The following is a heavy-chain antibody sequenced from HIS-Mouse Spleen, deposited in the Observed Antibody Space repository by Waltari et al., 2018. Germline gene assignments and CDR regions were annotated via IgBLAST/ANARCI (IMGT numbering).Heavy chain of an antibody. Sequence: QVQLQQWGAGLLKPSETLSLTCAVYGGSFSGYYWSWIRQPPGKGLEWIGSIYYSGSTHYNPSLKGRVTISVDTSKNQFSLKMSSVTAADTAVYYCAREIPYSSSWYDWYFDLWGRGTLVTVSS. CDR2: IYYSGST. J-gene: IGHJ2*01. CDR3: AREIPYSSSWYDWYFDL. V-gene: IGHV4-34*01. D-gene: IGHD6-13*01. CDR1: GGSFSGYY.